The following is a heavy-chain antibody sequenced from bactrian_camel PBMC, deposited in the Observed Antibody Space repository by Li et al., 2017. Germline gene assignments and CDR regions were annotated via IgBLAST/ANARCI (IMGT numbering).Heavy chain of an antibody. CDR1: GPLNSNVA. J-gene: IGHJ4*01. V-gene: IGHV3S53*01. CDR2: IGSDGAA. D-gene: IGHD6*01. Sequence: HVQLVESGGGSAQAGGSLRLSCAASGPLNSNVAMGWFRQGHEKTREGVATIGSDGAAYYADSVKGRFTISKDSARNTLFLQMNSLKPEDTATYYCATTTRSSSADCRGRLSRVDFTYQGRGTQVTVS.